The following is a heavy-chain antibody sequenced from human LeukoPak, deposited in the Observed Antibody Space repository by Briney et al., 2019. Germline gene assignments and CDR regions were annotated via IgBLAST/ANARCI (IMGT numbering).Heavy chain of an antibody. J-gene: IGHJ4*02. CDR3: ANHPTVTESHFDY. CDR1: GFTFSSYA. CDR2: ISGSGGST. D-gene: IGHD4-17*01. Sequence: GGSLRLSCAASGFTFSSYAMSWVRQAPGKGLEWVSAISGSGGSTYYADSVKGRFTISRDNSKNTLYLQMNSLRAEDTAVYYCANHPTVTESHFDYWGQGTLVTVSS. V-gene: IGHV3-23*01.